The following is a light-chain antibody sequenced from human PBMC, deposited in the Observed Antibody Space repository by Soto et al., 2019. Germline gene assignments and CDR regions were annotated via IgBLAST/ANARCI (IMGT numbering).Light chain of an antibody. CDR2: AAS. CDR3: QPYGTSQRT. J-gene: IGKJ1*01. Sequence: IGSQQSPGTLSLSPGEGTTLSCRTSHTISNNYLDWYQHKPGQAPRLLIYAASTRATGIPDRFRGSGSGADFTLTVTRLEPDDFAVYYYQPYGTSQRTVGQGTKV. CDR1: HTISNNY. V-gene: IGKV3-20*01.